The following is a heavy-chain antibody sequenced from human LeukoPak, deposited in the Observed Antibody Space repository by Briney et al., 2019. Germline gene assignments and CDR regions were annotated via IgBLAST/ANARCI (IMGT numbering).Heavy chain of an antibody. CDR3: ARVSYGSGSSYYYYYYMDV. Sequence: ASVKVSCKASGYTFTSYDINWVRQATGQGLEWMGWMNPNSGNTGYAQKFQGRVTMTRNTSISTAYMELSSLRSEDTAAYYCARVSYGSGSSYYYYYYMDVWGKGTTVTVSS. CDR1: GYTFTSYD. J-gene: IGHJ6*03. V-gene: IGHV1-8*01. CDR2: MNPNSGNT. D-gene: IGHD3-10*01.